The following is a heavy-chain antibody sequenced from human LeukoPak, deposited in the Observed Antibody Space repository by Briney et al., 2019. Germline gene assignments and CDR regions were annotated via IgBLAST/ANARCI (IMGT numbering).Heavy chain of an antibody. CDR2: INPSDGDR. D-gene: IGHD6-19*01. Sequence: GASVKVSCKALGYRFTSYYLHWVRQAPGQSLEWLGKINPSDGDRSYTQQFQGRVTMTRDTSTNTVYMELSGLRSDDTAVYYCASHSSGWRQTYFDFWGQGTLVTVSS. CDR3: ASHSSGWRQTYFDF. J-gene: IGHJ4*02. CDR1: GYRFTSYY. V-gene: IGHV1-46*01.